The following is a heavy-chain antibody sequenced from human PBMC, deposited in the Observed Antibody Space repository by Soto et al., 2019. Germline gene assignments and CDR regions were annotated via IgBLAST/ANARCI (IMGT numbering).Heavy chain of an antibody. CDR3: AKYRRTEAEGFTLDY. CDR2: IYYTWST. J-gene: IGHJ4*02. Sequence: PSETLSLTCTVSGDSINNYYWSWIRQPPGKRLEWIGYIYYTWSTTYNPSLESRVTMSVDTSKNQFSLKLNSVNAADTAVYYCAKYRRTEAEGFTLDYWGRGTLVTVSS. CDR1: GDSINNYY. V-gene: IGHV4-59*01. D-gene: IGHD6-13*01.